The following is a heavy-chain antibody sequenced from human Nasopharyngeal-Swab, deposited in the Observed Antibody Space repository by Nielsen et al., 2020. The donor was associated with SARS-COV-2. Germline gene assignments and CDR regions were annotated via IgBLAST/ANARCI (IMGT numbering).Heavy chain of an antibody. D-gene: IGHD3-16*02. CDR1: GGSFSGYY. CDR3: ARAHYDYVWGTYRDY. J-gene: IGHJ4*02. Sequence: SETLSLTCAVYGGSFSGYYWSWIRQPPGKGLEWIGEINHSGSTNYNPSLKSRVTISVDTSKNQFSLKLSSVNAADTAVYYCARAHYDYVWGTYRDYWGQGTLVTVSS. V-gene: IGHV4-34*01. CDR2: INHSGST.